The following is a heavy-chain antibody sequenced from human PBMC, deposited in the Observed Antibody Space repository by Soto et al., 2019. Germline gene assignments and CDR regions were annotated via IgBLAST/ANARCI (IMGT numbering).Heavy chain of an antibody. CDR1: GFTVSSNY. Sequence: EVQLVETGGGLIQPGGSLRLSCAASGFTVSSNYMSWVRQAPGKGLEWVSVIYSGGSTYYADSVKGRFTISRDNSKNTLYLQMNSLRADDTAVYDCASLEGDYGDYQYYYHYWGQGTLVTVSS. D-gene: IGHD4-17*01. CDR3: ASLEGDYGDYQYYYHY. J-gene: IGHJ4*02. V-gene: IGHV3-53*02. CDR2: IYSGGST.